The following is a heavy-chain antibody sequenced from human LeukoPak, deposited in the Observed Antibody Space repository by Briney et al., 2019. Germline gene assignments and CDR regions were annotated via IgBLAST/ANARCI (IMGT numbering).Heavy chain of an antibody. CDR3: ARSLAAAAIGPGYDY. CDR1: GDSISSYY. CDR2: VYYIGNT. J-gene: IGHJ4*02. Sequence: PSETLSLTCAVSGDSISSYYWSWIRQPPGKGLEWIGYVYYIGNTNYNPSLRSRVAISVDRSKNQFSLRLTSMTAADTAVYYCARSLAAAAIGPGYDYWGQGILVTVSS. D-gene: IGHD6-13*01. V-gene: IGHV4-59*01.